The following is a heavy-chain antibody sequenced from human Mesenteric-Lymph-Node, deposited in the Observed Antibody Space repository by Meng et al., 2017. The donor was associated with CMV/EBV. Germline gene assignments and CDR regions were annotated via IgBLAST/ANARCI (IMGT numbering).Heavy chain of an antibody. Sequence: GSLRLSCAVYGGSFSGYYWSWIRQPPGKGLEWIGEINHSGSTNYNPSLKSRVTISVDTSKNQFPLKLSSVTAADTAVYYCAISKRITIFGVVMDDAFDIWGQGTMVTVSS. V-gene: IGHV4-34*01. CDR2: INHSGST. D-gene: IGHD3-3*01. CDR3: AISKRITIFGVVMDDAFDI. J-gene: IGHJ3*02. CDR1: GGSFSGYY.